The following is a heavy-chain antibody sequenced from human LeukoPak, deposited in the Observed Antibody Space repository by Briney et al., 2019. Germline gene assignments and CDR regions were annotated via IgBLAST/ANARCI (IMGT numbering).Heavy chain of an antibody. CDR3: ARGSVIVGATTFYY. CDR1: GCTFSRHA. J-gene: IGHJ4*02. CDR2: IIPIFGLA. V-gene: IGHV1-69*04. Sequence: SVHVSCQPSGCTFSRHAISWVQQAPGPGIEWTGRIIPIFGLANYAQKFQGRVTTTADKSTSTAYMWLSSLRSEHTAVYYCARGSVIVGATTFYYWGEGTLVTVSS. D-gene: IGHD1-26*01.